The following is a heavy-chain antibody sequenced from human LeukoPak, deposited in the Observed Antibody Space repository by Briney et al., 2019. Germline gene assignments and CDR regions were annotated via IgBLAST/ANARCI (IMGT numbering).Heavy chain of an antibody. CDR1: GYTLTELS. J-gene: IGHJ5*02. V-gene: IGHV1-24*01. CDR3: ATGKIKGWRKASFDP. Sequence: ASVKVSCKVSGYTLTELSMHWVRQAPGKGLEWMRGFDPEDGETIYAQKFQGRVTMTEDTSTDTAYMELSSLRSEDTAVYYCATGKIKGWRKASFDPWSQGTLVTVSS. D-gene: IGHD1-14*01. CDR2: FDPEDGET.